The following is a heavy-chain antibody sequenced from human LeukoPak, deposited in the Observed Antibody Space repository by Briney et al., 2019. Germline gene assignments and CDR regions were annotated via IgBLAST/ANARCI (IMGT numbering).Heavy chain of an antibody. CDR2: ISYSGST. CDR1: GGSFSGYY. J-gene: IGHJ5*02. Sequence: SETLPLTCAVYGGSFSGYYWSWIRQPPGKGLEWIGSISYSGSTYYNPSLKSRVTVLVDTSKNQFSLKLSSVTAADTAVYYCVRDFTTMTRWFDPWGQGTLVTVSS. V-gene: IGHV4-34*01. CDR3: VRDFTTMTRWFDP. D-gene: IGHD4-17*01.